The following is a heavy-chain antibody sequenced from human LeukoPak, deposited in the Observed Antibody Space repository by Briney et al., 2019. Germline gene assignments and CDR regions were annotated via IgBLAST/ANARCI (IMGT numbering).Heavy chain of an antibody. CDR1: GGSFSGYY. Sequence: SSETLSLTCAVYGGSFSGYYWSWIRQPPGKGLEWIGEINHSGSTNYNPSLKSRVTISVDTSKNQFSLKLSSVTAADTAVYYCARVMAAPLRFYRFDPWGQGTLVTVSS. CDR2: INHSGST. D-gene: IGHD2-8*01. V-gene: IGHV4-34*01. CDR3: ARVMAAPLRFYRFDP. J-gene: IGHJ5*02.